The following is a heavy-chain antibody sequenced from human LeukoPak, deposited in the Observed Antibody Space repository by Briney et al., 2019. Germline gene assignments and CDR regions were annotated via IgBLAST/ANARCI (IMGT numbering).Heavy chain of an antibody. CDR2: ISGSDRRT. Sequence: GGSLRLSCAPSGLTFSSYGMNWVRQAPGKGREWVSGISGSDRRTYYADSVKGRFTISTDNSKNTVYLQMNSPRTEDKALYYCAKNRWGSVATPDSWGQGTLVTVSS. CDR1: GLTFSSYG. V-gene: IGHV3-23*01. J-gene: IGHJ4*02. D-gene: IGHD5-12*01. CDR3: AKNRWGSVATPDS.